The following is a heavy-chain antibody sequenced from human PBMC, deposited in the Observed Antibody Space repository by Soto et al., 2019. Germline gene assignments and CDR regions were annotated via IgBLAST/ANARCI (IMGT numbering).Heavy chain of an antibody. CDR2: TYYRSKWYY. Sequence: PSQTLSLTCVITGDSVSSNSAGWSWVRQSPSRGLEWLGRTYYRSKWYYEYAVSVRGRITINPDTSKNQYSLQLNSVTPADPAVYFCASGAKYSRRIFDYWGQGPLVAASS. D-gene: IGHD1-26*01. J-gene: IGHJ4*01. V-gene: IGHV6-1*01. CDR3: ASGAKYSRRIFDY. CDR1: GDSVSSNSAG.